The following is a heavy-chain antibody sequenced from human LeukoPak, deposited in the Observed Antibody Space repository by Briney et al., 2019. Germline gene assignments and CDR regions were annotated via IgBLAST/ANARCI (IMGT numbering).Heavy chain of an antibody. V-gene: IGHV3-7*01. CDR2: IKEDGNEK. CDR1: GFTLSSYW. D-gene: IGHD3-3*01. CDR3: ARSNDFRSGYLFDY. Sequence: GGSLRLSCAASGFTLSSYWMSWVRQAPGKGLEWVANIKEDGNEKYYVDSVKGRFAISRDNAKNSLYLQMNSLRAEDTAVYYCARSNDFRSGYLFDYWGQGTLVTVSS. J-gene: IGHJ4*02.